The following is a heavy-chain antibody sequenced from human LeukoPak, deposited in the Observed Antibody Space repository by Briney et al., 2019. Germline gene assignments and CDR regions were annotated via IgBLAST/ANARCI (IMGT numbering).Heavy chain of an antibody. CDR2: IYYSGST. V-gene: IGHV4-39*07. CDR1: GGSISSSSYY. D-gene: IGHD2-15*01. CDR3: ARGSRYCSGGSCYSFDY. Sequence: KPSETLSLTCTVSGGSISSSSYYWGWIRQPPGKGLEWIGSIYYSGSTYYNPSLKSRVTISVDTSKNQFSLKLSSVTAADTAVYYCARGSRYCSGGSCYSFDYWGQGTLVTVSS. J-gene: IGHJ4*02.